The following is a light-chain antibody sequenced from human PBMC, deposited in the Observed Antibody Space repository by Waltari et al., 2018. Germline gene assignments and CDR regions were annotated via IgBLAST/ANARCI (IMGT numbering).Light chain of an antibody. CDR3: AAWDDSLNGRWV. J-gene: IGLJ3*02. CDR1: ASTSGNTV. V-gene: IGLV1-44*01. CDR2: RSD. Sequence: QSVLTQPPSASGTPGQGVTISCSGGASTSGNTVFNWYQQVPGKAPKLSIYRSDGRPAGVPDRFSGSKSGTSASLAISGLQSEDEADYYCAAWDDSLNGRWVFGGGTKVTVL.